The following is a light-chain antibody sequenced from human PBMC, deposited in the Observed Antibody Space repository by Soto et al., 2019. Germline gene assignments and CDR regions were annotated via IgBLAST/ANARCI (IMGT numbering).Light chain of an antibody. Sequence: DIQMTQSPSSVSASVGDRVTITCRESQDISSWLGWYHQKPGKAPKLLIYGASSLQSGVPSRFSGGGSATDFPLTISSLQTEEFSTYNGQQRTTVPPTFGGATEVQIK. CDR2: GAS. V-gene: IGKV1-12*01. CDR1: QDISSW. J-gene: IGKJ4*01. CDR3: QQRTTVPPT.